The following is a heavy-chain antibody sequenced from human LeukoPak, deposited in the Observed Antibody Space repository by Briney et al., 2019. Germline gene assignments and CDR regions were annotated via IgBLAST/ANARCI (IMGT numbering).Heavy chain of an antibody. Sequence: PGGSLRLSCAASGFTFSSYGLHWVRQAPGKGLEGVAVISYDGSNKYYADSVKGRFTISRDNSKNTLYLQMNSLRAEDTAVYYCAKSHGYYYYGMDVWGQGTTVTVSS. J-gene: IGHJ6*02. V-gene: IGHV3-30*18. CDR2: ISYDGSNK. CDR1: GFTFSSYG. CDR3: AKSHGYYYYGMDV. D-gene: IGHD2-8*01.